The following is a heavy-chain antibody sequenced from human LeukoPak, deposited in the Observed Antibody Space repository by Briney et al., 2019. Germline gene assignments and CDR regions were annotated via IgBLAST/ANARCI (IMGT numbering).Heavy chain of an antibody. CDR3: ARALGYCSTTSCYMRYYMDV. D-gene: IGHD2-2*02. J-gene: IGHJ6*03. V-gene: IGHV1-18*01. CDR2: ISAYNGNT. Sequence: GASVKVSCKASGYSFTSYGLSWVRQAPGQGLEWMGWISAYNGNTNYAQKVQGRVTMTTDTYMSTAYMELRSLRSDDTAVYYCARALGYCSTTSCYMRYYMDVWGKGTTVTVSS. CDR1: GYSFTSYG.